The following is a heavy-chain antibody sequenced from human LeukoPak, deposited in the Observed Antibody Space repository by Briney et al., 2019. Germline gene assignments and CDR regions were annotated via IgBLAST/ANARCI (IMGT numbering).Heavy chain of an antibody. D-gene: IGHD1-26*01. CDR2: IRYDGSDK. CDR1: GFIFTDYG. Sequence: GGSLRLSCAASGFIFTDYGMHWVRQAPGKGLEWLTFIRYDGSDKYYADSVEGRFTISRDNSKNTLYLQMNSLRAEDTAVYYCAKGPSGSYSDDAFDIWGQGTMVTVSS. CDR3: AKGPSGSYSDDAFDI. V-gene: IGHV3-30*02. J-gene: IGHJ3*02.